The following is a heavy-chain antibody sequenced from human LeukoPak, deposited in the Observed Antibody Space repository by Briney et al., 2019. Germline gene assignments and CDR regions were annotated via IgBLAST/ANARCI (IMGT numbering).Heavy chain of an antibody. CDR1: GGSINSYY. CDR2: IYYSGST. J-gene: IGHJ2*01. Sequence: SETLSLTCTVSGGSINSYYWSWIRQPPGPGLERIGYIYYSGSTNYNPSLKSRVTISVDTSKNQFYLNLSSVTAADTAVYFCARILWFGETEWYFDLWGRGTLVIVSS. V-gene: IGHV4-59*01. D-gene: IGHD3-10*01. CDR3: ARILWFGETEWYFDL.